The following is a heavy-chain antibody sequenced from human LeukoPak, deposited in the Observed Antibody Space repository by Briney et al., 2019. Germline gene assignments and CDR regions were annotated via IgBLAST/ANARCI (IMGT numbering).Heavy chain of an antibody. D-gene: IGHD6-19*01. J-gene: IGHJ6*02. V-gene: IGHV1-18*01. CDR1: GYTFTSYG. Sequence: GASVKVSCKASGYTFTSYGISWVRQAPGQGLEWMGWISACNGNTNYAQKLQGRVTMTTDTSTSTAYMELRSLRSDDTAVYYCAREQWLVPSQTSYGMDVWGQGTTVTVSS. CDR2: ISACNGNT. CDR3: AREQWLVPSQTSYGMDV.